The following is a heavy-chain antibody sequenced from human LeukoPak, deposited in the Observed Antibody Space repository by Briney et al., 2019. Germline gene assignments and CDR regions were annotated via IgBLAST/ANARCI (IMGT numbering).Heavy chain of an antibody. D-gene: IGHD6-6*01. J-gene: IGHJ4*02. Sequence: SETLSLTCTVSGGSISSYYWSWIRQPPGKGLEWIGEINHSGSTNYNPSLKSRVTISVDTSKNQFSLKLSSVTAADTAVYYCARGPGSSIAARRGSDYWGQGTLVTVSS. CDR2: INHSGST. CDR1: GGSISSYY. CDR3: ARGPGSSIAARRGSDY. V-gene: IGHV4-34*01.